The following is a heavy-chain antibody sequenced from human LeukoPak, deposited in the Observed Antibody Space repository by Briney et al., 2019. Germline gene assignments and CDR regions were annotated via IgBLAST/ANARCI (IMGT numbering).Heavy chain of an antibody. CDR1: GYTFTCYY. J-gene: IGHJ4*02. Sequence: ASVKVSCKASGYTFTCYYMHWVQQAPGQALEWMGWINPNSGGTNYAQKFQGRVTMTRDTSISTAYMELSRLRSDDTAVYYCARDSRPIFEWQQLGGDYWGQGTLVTVSS. D-gene: IGHD6-13*01. CDR3: ARDSRPIFEWQQLGGDY. V-gene: IGHV1-2*02. CDR2: INPNSGGT.